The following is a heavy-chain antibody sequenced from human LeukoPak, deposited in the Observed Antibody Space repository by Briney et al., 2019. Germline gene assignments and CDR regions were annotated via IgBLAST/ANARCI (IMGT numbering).Heavy chain of an antibody. CDR3: AREMGGYPFDY. CDR1: GFTFSSYE. Sequence: GGSLRLSCAASGFTFSSYEMNWVRQAPGKGLEWVSYISSSGITIYYADSVKGRFTISRDNAKNSLYLQMNSLRAEDTAVYYCAREMGGYPFDYWGQGTLVTVSS. CDR2: ISSSGITI. D-gene: IGHD5-12*01. J-gene: IGHJ4*02. V-gene: IGHV3-48*03.